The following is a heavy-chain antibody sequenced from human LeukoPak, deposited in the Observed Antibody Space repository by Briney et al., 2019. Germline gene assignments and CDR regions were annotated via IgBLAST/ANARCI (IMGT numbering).Heavy chain of an antibody. D-gene: IGHD2-21*02. Sequence: GGSLRLSCAASGFIFSSSAMHWVRQAPGKGLEWVAFILHDGSRTDHADSVKGRFTISRDNSKNTAYLQMNSLRAEDTAVYYCAKESLRSPNSFDYWGLGTLVTVSS. CDR1: GFIFSSSA. CDR2: ILHDGSRT. V-gene: IGHV3-30*04. J-gene: IGHJ4*02. CDR3: AKESLRSPNSFDY.